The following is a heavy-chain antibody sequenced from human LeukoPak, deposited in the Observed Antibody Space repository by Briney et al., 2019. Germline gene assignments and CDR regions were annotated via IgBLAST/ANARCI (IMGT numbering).Heavy chain of an antibody. CDR1: GYTFTGYY. J-gene: IGHJ5*02. CDR2: INPNSGGT. CDR3: ARDLPRYCSSTSCPNWFDP. V-gene: IGHV1-2*02. D-gene: IGHD2-2*01. Sequence: ASVKVSCKASGYTFTGYYMHWVRQAPGQGLEWMGWINPNSGGTNYAQKLQGGVTVTRDTSISTAYMELSRLRSDDTAVYYCARDLPRYCSSTSCPNWFDPWGQGTLVTVSS.